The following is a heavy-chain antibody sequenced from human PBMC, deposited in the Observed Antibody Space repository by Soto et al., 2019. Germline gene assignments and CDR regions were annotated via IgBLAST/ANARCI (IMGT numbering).Heavy chain of an antibody. Sequence: QVQLVESGGGVVQPGRSLRLSCAASGFTFSSYAMHWVRQAPGKGLEWVAVISYDGSNKYYADSVKGRFTISRDNSNNRMYLQMKRLRAEDTAVYYCERDRLRFNWNDFPYYYSGMDVWGQGTTVTVSS. CDR3: ERDRLRFNWNDFPYYYSGMDV. D-gene: IGHD1-1*01. CDR2: ISYDGSNK. V-gene: IGHV3-30*14. J-gene: IGHJ6*02. CDR1: GFTFSSYA.